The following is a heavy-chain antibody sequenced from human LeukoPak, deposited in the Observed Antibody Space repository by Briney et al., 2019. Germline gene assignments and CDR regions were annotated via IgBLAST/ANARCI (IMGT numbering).Heavy chain of an antibody. V-gene: IGHV4-30-4*01. Sequence: SQTLSLTCTVSGGSISSGDYYWSWIRQPPGKGLEWIGYIYYSGSTYYNPSLKSRVTISVDTSKNQFSLKLSSVTAADTAVHYCARRRIFGVVISGWFDPWGQGTLVTVSS. CDR3: ARRRIFGVVISGWFDP. D-gene: IGHD3-3*01. J-gene: IGHJ5*02. CDR2: IYYSGST. CDR1: GGSISSGDYY.